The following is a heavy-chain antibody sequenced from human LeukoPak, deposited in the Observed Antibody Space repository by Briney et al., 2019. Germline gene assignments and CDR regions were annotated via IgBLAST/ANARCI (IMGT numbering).Heavy chain of an antibody. CDR3: FTGRHYYYDS. CDR1: GLTFSTYP. CDR2: ITHDGGSQ. J-gene: IGHJ5*01. D-gene: IGHD3-22*01. V-gene: IGHV3-30*01. Sequence: GGSLTLSCAASGLTFSTYPIHWVRHAPDEGREWVAVITHDGGSQYYADSVKGRFTISRDNSKNTVFLHMNSLRPEDTAVYYCFTGRHYYYDSWGQGTLVTVSS.